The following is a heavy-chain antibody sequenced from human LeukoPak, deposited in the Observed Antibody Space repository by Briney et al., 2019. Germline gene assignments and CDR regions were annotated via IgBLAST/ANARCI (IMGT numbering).Heavy chain of an antibody. CDR3: ARVISGYYYFDY. J-gene: IGHJ4*02. CDR1: GFSFSSYS. CDR2: ISSSSSYI. D-gene: IGHD3-22*01. Sequence: GGSLRLPCAASGFSFSSYSMNWVRQAPGKGLEWVSSISSSSSYIYYADSLKGRFTVSRDNAKNSLFLQMNSLRAEDTAVYYCARVISGYYYFDYWGQGTLVTVSS. V-gene: IGHV3-21*01.